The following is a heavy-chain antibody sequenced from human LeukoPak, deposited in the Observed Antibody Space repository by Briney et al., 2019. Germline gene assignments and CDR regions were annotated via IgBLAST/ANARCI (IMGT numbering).Heavy chain of an antibody. J-gene: IGHJ4*02. CDR2: INPEGAST. CDR3: ARGTAITAGIDF. CDR1: GFAFSTYW. V-gene: IGHV3-74*01. D-gene: IGHD6-19*01. Sequence: PGGSLRLSCTASGFAFSTYWMFWVRRAPGKGLVWVSQINPEGASTTYGDPAKGRFTASRDNAKNALHLQMNSLRVDDTAVYYCARGTAITAGIDFWGQGTLVTVSS.